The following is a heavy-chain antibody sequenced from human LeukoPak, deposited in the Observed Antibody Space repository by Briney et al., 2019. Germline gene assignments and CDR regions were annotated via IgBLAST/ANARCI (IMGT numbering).Heavy chain of an antibody. Sequence: SETLSLTCIVSGYSISSGYYWGWIRPPPGKGLEWIGMNHHSGSTYYNPSLKSRVTISGDTSKNQFSLKLISLTAADTAVYYCARGFGGGAHDYWGQGTLVTVSS. D-gene: IGHD3-10*01. CDR1: GYSISSGYY. CDR2: NHHSGST. V-gene: IGHV4-38-2*02. CDR3: ARGFGGGAHDY. J-gene: IGHJ4*02.